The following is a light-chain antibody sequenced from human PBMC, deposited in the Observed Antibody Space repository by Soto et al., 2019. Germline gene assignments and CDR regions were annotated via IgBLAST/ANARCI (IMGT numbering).Light chain of an antibody. CDR3: QQYNNWPRT. Sequence: EAVITQSLATLSVSPGERATLSCRASQSVSSTLAWYQQKPGQAPRLLIYGASTRATGIPARFSGSGSGTEFTLTISSLQSEDFAVYYCQQYNNWPRTFGQGSNV. V-gene: IGKV3-15*01. CDR1: QSVSST. CDR2: GAS. J-gene: IGKJ1*01.